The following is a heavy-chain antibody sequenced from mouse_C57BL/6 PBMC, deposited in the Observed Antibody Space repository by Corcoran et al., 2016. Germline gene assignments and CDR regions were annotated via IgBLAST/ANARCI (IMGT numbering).Heavy chain of an antibody. Sequence: QIQLVQSGPELKKPGETVKISCKASGYTFTTYGMSWVKQAPGKGLKWMGWINTYSGVPTYADDFKGRFAFSLETSASTAYLQINNLKNEDTATYFCARSGSPFAYWGQGTLVTVSA. CDR2: INTYSGVP. CDR1: GYTFTTYG. D-gene: IGHD3-1*01. V-gene: IGHV9-3*01. CDR3: ARSGSPFAY. J-gene: IGHJ3*01.